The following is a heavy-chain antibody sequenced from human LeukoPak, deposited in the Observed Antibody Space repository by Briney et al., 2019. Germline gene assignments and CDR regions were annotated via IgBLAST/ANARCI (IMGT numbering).Heavy chain of an antibody. V-gene: IGHV3-21*01. CDR1: GFTFSSYS. D-gene: IGHD2-2*01. CDR3: ARDGHHLLSTDY. J-gene: IGHJ4*02. CDR2: ISSSSSYI. Sequence: GGSLRLSCAASGFTFSSYSMNWVRQAPGKGLEWVSSISSSSSYIYYADSVKGRFTISRDNAKNSLYLQMNSLRAEDTAVYYCARDGHHLLSTDYWGQGTLVTVSS.